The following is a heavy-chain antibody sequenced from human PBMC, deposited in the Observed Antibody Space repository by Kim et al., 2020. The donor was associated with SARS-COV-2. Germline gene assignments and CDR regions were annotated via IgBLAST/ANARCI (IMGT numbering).Heavy chain of an antibody. J-gene: IGHJ4*02. CDR3: ARGYCSGGSCSGDY. CDR2: MNPNSGNT. Sequence: ASVKVSCKASGYTFTSYDINWVRQATGQGLEWMGWMNPNSGNTGYAQKFQGRVTMTRNTSISTAYMELSSLRSEDTAVYYCARGYCSGGSCSGDYWGQGTLVTVSS. D-gene: IGHD2-15*01. CDR1: GYTFTSYD. V-gene: IGHV1-8*01.